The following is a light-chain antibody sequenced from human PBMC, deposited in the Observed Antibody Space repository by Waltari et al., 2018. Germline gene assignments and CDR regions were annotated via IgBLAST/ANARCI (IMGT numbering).Light chain of an antibody. V-gene: IGKV3-20*01. CDR2: GAS. Sequence: ELVLTQSPGTLSLSLGDRATPSCRASQSVSNSYLAWYQQNPGRAPRLLISGASSRATGIPDRFIGSGSGTDFTLTISRLEPEDFAVYYCQQYGSSPHWTFGQGTKVEIK. J-gene: IGKJ1*01. CDR1: QSVSNSY. CDR3: QQYGSSPHWT.